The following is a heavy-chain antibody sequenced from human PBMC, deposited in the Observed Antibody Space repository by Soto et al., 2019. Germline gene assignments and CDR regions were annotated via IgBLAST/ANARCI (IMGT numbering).Heavy chain of an antibody. J-gene: IGHJ4*02. CDR1: GGTFSSYA. CDR3: ARNPTTVTTSDY. V-gene: IGHV1-69*13. D-gene: IGHD4-17*01. CDR2: IIPIFGTA. Sequence: ASVKVSCKASGGTFSSYAISWVRQAPGQGLEWMGGIIPIFGTANYAQKFQGRVTITADESTSTAYMELSSLRSEDTAVYYCARNPTTVTTSDYWGQGTLVTVSS.